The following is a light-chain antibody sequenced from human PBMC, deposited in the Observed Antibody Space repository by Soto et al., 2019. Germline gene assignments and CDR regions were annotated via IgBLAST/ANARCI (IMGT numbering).Light chain of an antibody. J-gene: IGKJ5*01. CDR3: LQHNSYPRT. V-gene: IGKV1-13*02. Sequence: AIQLTQSPFSLTASVGDRVTISCRASQGISSSLVWYQQRPGKAPKVLIYDASSLESGVPSRFSGSGSGTEFTLTISSLQPEDFATYYCLQHNSYPRTFGQGTRLEIK. CDR1: QGISSS. CDR2: DAS.